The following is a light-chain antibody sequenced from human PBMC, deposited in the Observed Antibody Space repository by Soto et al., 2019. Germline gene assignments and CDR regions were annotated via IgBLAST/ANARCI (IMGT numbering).Light chain of an antibody. CDR1: QGISSW. V-gene: IGKV1D-16*01. Sequence: DIPMTQSPSSLSALVGDRVTSICRASQGISSWFAWYQPKPGKAPKLLIYAASGSPSGVPSRLSGSGSGTDFTLTIRSLQPDDSATYYCQQYNTYRTFGQGTKVDIK. J-gene: IGKJ1*01. CDR2: AAS. CDR3: QQYNTYRT.